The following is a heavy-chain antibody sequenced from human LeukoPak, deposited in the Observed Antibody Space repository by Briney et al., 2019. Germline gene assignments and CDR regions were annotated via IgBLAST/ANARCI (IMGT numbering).Heavy chain of an antibody. Sequence: SETLSLTCTVSGGSISSYYWSWIRQPPGEGLEWIGYIYYSGSTNYKPSFKSRVTISVDTSKNQFSLKLSSVTAADTAVYGSGNDFRFDPWGQGTLVTVSS. J-gene: IGHJ5*02. V-gene: IGHV4-59*01. CDR3: GNDFRFDP. D-gene: IGHD3-10*01. CDR1: GGSISSYY. CDR2: IYYSGST.